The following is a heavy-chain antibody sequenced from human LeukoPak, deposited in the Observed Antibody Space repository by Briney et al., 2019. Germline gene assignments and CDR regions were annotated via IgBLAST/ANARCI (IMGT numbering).Heavy chain of an antibody. CDR1: GGSFSGYY. D-gene: IGHD3-9*01. V-gene: IGHV4-34*01. CDR2: TNHSGST. CDR3: ARDGPIRYFDWLFTYFDY. J-gene: IGHJ4*02. Sequence: PSETLSLTCAVYGGSFSGYYWSWIRQPPGKGLEWIGETNHSGSTNYNPSLKSRVIISVDTSKNQFSLTLSSVTAADTAVYYCARDGPIRYFDWLFTYFDYWGQGTLVTVSS.